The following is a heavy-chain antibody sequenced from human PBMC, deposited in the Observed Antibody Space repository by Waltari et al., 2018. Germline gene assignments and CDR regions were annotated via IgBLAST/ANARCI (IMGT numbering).Heavy chain of an antibody. CDR1: GYTLTELS. V-gene: IGHV1-24*01. CDR3: AAVDFSSGWSLDY. D-gene: IGHD6-19*01. J-gene: IGHJ4*02. CDR2: FDPGEGET. Sequence: QVQLVQSGAEVKKPGASVKVSCKVSGYTLTELSMHWVRQAPGKGLEWMGGFDPGEGETIYAQNFQGRVTMTEDSSTLTAYMELSSLRSEDTAVYYCAAVDFSSGWSLDYWGQGSLVTVSS.